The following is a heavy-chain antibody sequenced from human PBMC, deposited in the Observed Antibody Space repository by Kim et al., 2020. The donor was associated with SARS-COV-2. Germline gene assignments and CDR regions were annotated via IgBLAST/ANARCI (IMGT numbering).Heavy chain of an antibody. CDR2: IYESGST. CDR1: GGSISSSYW. J-gene: IGHJ4*02. D-gene: IGHD5-12*01. V-gene: IGHV4-4*02. Sequence: SETLSLTCGVSGGSISSSYWWSWVRQPPGKGLEWIGEIYESGSTNYNPSLKSRVTISVDKFKNQFSLKLTSVTAADTAVYYCARVQFRYSGYDYYFDYWGQGTLVIVSS. CDR3: ARVQFRYSGYDYYFDY.